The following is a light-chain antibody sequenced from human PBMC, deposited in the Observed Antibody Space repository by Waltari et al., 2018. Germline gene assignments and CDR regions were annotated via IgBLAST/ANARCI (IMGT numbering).Light chain of an antibody. Sequence: EIVLTQTPAPLSLSPGERATLSCRASQSVGTYLAWYQQKSGQTPRLLIYDASNRATGIPARFSGSGSGTDFTLTISSLDPEDFAIYYCQQRGSWPLTFGGGTKLEI. J-gene: IGKJ4*01. V-gene: IGKV3-11*01. CDR1: QSVGTY. CDR3: QQRGSWPLT. CDR2: DAS.